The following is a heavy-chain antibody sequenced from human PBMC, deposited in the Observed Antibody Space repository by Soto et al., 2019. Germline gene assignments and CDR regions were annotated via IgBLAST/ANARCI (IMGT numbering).Heavy chain of an antibody. V-gene: IGHV4-38-2*02. CDR3: AREGGESSDGLYYFDS. J-gene: IGHJ4*02. CDR1: GVSVIGINQ. Sequence: SETLSLTCAVSGVSVIGINQWSGFRRQPGRSLGWIASIFHTGTHYDTPSLKSRVTISVDTSKNQFSLKLSSVTAADTAVYFCAREGGESSDGLYYFDSWGQGSLVNVS. D-gene: IGHD3-16*01. CDR2: IFHTGTH.